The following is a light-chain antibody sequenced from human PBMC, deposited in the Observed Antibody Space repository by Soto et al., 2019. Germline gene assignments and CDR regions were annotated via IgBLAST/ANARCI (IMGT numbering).Light chain of an antibody. CDR2: DAS. CDR1: QSVSSN. Sequence: IVLTQSPGTLSLSPWERATLSCRASQSVSSNLAWYQQKPGQAPRLLIYDASNRATGIPARFSGSGSGTDFTLTISSLEPEDFAVYYCQQRSNWPLTFGGGTKVDIK. J-gene: IGKJ4*01. V-gene: IGKV3-11*01. CDR3: QQRSNWPLT.